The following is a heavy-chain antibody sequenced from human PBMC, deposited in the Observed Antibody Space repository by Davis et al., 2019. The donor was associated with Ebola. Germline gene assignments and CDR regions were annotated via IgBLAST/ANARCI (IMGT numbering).Heavy chain of an antibody. D-gene: IGHD2-2*01. CDR1: GYTFTGYY. CDR2: INSNSGDT. V-gene: IGHV1-2*05. CDR3: ARSQGYCISTSCYGVGY. Sequence: AASVKVSCKASGYTFTGYYMHWVRQAPGQGLEWMGRINSNSGDTNYAQKFQGRVTMTRDTSISTAYMELSRLRSDDTVVYYCARSQGYCISTSCYGVGYWGQGTLVTVSS. J-gene: IGHJ4*02.